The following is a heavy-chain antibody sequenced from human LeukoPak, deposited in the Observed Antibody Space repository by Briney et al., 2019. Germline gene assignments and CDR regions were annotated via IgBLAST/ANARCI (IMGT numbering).Heavy chain of an antibody. D-gene: IGHD3-16*01. CDR3: ARGGGLPCDY. Sequence: SETLSLTSAVSGYSICGGYYWGWIRQPPGKGLEWIGSICYSGSTYYNPSLKGPVTISVDTSKNQFSLKLLSATAADTAVYYCARGGGLPCDYWGQGTLVSVSS. CDR1: GYSICGGYY. V-gene: IGHV4-38-2*01. J-gene: IGHJ4*02. CDR2: ICYSGST.